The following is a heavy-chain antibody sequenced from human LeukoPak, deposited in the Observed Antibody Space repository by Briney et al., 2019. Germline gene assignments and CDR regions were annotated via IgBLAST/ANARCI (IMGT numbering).Heavy chain of an antibody. V-gene: IGHV4-39*01. Sequence: SETLSLTCTVSGGSISSSSYYWGWIRQPPGKGLEWIGSIYYSGSTYYNPSLKSRVTISVDTSKNQFSLKLSSVTAADTAVYCCARLGVQWLFDYWGQGTLVTVSS. CDR1: GGSISSSSYY. CDR2: IYYSGST. J-gene: IGHJ4*02. D-gene: IGHD6-19*01. CDR3: ARLGVQWLFDY.